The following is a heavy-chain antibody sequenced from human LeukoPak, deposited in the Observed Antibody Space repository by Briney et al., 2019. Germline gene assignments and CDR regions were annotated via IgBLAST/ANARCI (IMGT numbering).Heavy chain of an antibody. CDR2: ISGSGGST. V-gene: IGHV3-23*01. CDR1: GFTFSSYA. CDR3: AKGRGGVVIIHHDY. Sequence: GGSLRLSCAASGFTFSSYAMSWVRQAPGKGLEWVSAISGSGGSTYYADSVKGRFTVSRDNSKNTLYLQMNSLRAEDTAVYYCAKGRGGVVIIHHDYWGQGTLVTVSS. J-gene: IGHJ4*02. D-gene: IGHD3-3*01.